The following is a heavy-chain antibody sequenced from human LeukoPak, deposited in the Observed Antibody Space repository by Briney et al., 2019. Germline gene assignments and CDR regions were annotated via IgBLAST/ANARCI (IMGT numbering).Heavy chain of an antibody. D-gene: IGHD5-18*01. CDR1: GYTFTGYY. CDR2: INPNSGGT. J-gene: IGHJ4*02. CDR3: ARAGIEDTAMVSY. Sequence: GASVKVSCKASGYTFTGYYMHWVRQAPGQGLEWMGWINPNSGGTNYAQKFQGWVTMTRDTSISTAYMELSRLRSDDTAVYYCARAGIEDTAMVSYWGQGTLVTVSS. V-gene: IGHV1-2*04.